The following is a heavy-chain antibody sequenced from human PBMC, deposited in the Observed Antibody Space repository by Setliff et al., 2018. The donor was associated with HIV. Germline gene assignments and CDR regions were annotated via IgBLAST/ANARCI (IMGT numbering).Heavy chain of an antibody. CDR2: IHSSGST. CDR1: GGSISGSF. D-gene: IGHD1-26*01. CDR3: ARHPSTRIYQYYYIDV. V-gene: IGHV4-4*07. Sequence: SETLSLTCTVSGGSISGSFWNWFRQPAGQGLDWIGRIHSSGSTYYNPSLKSRVTFTVDTSKNQFSLKLSSVTAADTAVYFCARHPSTRIYQYYYIDVWGKGTTVTVSS. J-gene: IGHJ6*03.